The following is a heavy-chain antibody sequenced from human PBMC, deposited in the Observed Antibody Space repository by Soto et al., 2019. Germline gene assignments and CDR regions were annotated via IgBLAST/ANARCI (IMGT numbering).Heavy chain of an antibody. J-gene: IGHJ4*02. CDR2: ISSSGSTI. CDR3: ARVSTDGSGSYWGDY. Sequence: GGSLRLSCAASGFTFSDYYMSWIRQAPGKGLEWVSSISSSGSTIYYADSVKGRFTISRDNAKNSLYLQMNSLRAEDTAVDYCARVSTDGSGSYWGDYWGQGTLVTVSS. D-gene: IGHD1-26*01. V-gene: IGHV3-11*01. CDR1: GFTFSDYY.